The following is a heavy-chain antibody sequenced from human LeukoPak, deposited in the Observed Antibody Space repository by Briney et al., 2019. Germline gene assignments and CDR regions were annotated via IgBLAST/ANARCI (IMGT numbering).Heavy chain of an antibody. V-gene: IGHV3-30*02. D-gene: IGHD1-26*01. CDR2: VQKGGSYE. J-gene: IGHJ4*02. CDR1: GFSVSNFG. Sequence: GGSLRLSCAASGFSVSNFGMHWVRQAPGKGLEWVAFVQKGGSYEKYGDSVKGRFTISRDNAKNSLYLQMNSLRAEDTAVYYCAGAEWGYWGQGTLVTVSS. CDR3: AGAEWGY.